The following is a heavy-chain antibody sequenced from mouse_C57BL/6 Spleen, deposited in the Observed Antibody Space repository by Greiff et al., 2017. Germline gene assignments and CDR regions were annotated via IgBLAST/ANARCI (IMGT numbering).Heavy chain of an antibody. Sequence: QVQLQQSGPELVKPGASVKISCKASGYAFSSSWMNWVKQRPGKGLEWIGRIYPGDGDTNYNGKFKGKATLTADKSSSTAYMQLSSLTSEDSAVYFCARSTYYYGYFEYWGQGTTRPVSS. CDR3: ARSTYYYGYFEY. J-gene: IGHJ2*01. V-gene: IGHV1-82*01. D-gene: IGHD1-1*01. CDR1: GYAFSSSW. CDR2: IYPGDGDT.